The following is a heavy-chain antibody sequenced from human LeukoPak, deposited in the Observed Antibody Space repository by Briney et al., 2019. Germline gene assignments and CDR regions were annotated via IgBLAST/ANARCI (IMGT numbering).Heavy chain of an antibody. J-gene: IGHJ4*02. D-gene: IGHD6-19*01. V-gene: IGHV3-64D*06. CDR3: VEVAGTGPRYYFDY. CDR2: ISGDGGST. CDR1: GFTLRTYA. Sequence: GGSLRLSCSASGFTLRTYAMNWVRQAPGKGLEYISAISGDGGSTYYADTVKGRFTISRDNSKNTLYLQMRSLRVEDTAVYYCVEVAGTGPRYYFDYWGQGALVTVS.